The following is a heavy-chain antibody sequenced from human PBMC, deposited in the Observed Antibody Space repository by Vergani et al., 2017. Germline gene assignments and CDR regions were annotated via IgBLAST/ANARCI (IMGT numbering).Heavy chain of an antibody. Sequence: QVRLQESGPGLVKPSETLSLTCSVSGGSMSGYYWSWIRQPPRKELEWIGYMYHSGSTNYNPSLETRVTISGDTSKNQFSLKLNSVAAADTAVYYCGRVADFYGLGSHLLDLWGQGILVTVSS. CDR3: GRVADFYGLGSHLLDL. V-gene: IGHV4-59*01. CDR1: GGSMSGYY. J-gene: IGHJ5*02. CDR2: MYHSGST. D-gene: IGHD3-10*01.